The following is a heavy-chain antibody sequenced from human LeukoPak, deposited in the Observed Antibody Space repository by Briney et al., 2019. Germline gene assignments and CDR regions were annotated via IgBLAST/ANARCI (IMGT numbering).Heavy chain of an antibody. CDR2: ISYDGSNK. D-gene: IGHD4-23*01. CDR1: GFTFSSYA. CDR3: ARDRDYGGNGEGPFDY. J-gene: IGHJ4*02. Sequence: PGGSLRLSCAASGFTFSSYAMHWVRQAPGKGLEWVAVISYDGSNKYYADSVKGRFTISRDNSKNTLYLQMNSLRAEDTAVYYCARDRDYGGNGEGPFDYWGQGTLVTVSS. V-gene: IGHV3-30-3*01.